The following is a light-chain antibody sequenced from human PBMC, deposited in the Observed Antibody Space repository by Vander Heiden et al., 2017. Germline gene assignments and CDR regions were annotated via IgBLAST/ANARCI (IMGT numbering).Light chain of an antibody. CDR2: EVT. CDR1: SSDVGSYNR. Sequence: SALTHPPSVSGSSGQSVTIPCTGTSSDVGSYNRVSWYQQPPGTAPKLMIYEVTKRPSGVPDRFSGSKSGNTASLTISGLQAEDEADYYCSSYTSSTTPVAFGGGTKLTVL. CDR3: SSYTSSTTPVA. J-gene: IGLJ2*01. V-gene: IGLV2-18*02.